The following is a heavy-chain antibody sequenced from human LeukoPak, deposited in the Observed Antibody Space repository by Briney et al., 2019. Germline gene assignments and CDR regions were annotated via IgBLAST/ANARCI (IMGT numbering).Heavy chain of an antibody. CDR1: GFTFDDYA. J-gene: IGHJ3*02. V-gene: IGHV3-9*03. CDR2: ISWNSGSI. CDR3: AKDLRAWQQLGKDAFDT. D-gene: IGHD6-13*01. Sequence: GRSLRLSCAASGFTFDDYAMHWVRQAPGKGLEWVSGISWNSGSIGYADSVKGRFTISRDNAKNSLYLQMNSLRAEDMALYYCAKDLRAWQQLGKDAFDTWGQGTMVTVSS.